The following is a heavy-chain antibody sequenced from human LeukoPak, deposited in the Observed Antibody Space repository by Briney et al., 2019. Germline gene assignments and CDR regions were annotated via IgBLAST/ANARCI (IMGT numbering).Heavy chain of an antibody. Sequence: SVKVSCKASGGTFSSYAISWVRQAPGQGLEWMGGITPIFGTANYGQKFQGRVTITADESTSTAYMELSSLRSEDTAVYCCARGPIAASGTEYYYYGMDVWGQGTTVTVSS. CDR1: GGTFSSYA. CDR2: ITPIFGTA. CDR3: ARGPIAASGTEYYYYGMDV. J-gene: IGHJ6*02. D-gene: IGHD6-13*01. V-gene: IGHV1-69*13.